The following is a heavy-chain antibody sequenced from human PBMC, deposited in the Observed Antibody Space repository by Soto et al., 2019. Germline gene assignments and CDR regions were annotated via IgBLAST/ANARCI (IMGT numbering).Heavy chain of an antibody. Sequence: QVQLVESGGGVVQPGRSLRLSCAASGFTFSSYGMHWVRQAPGKGLEWVAVISYDGSNKYYADSVKGRFTISRENSKNTLYLQMNSLRAEDTAVYYCAKDFLGEWELPHGMDGWGQGTTVTVSS. J-gene: IGHJ6*02. CDR3: AKDFLGEWELPHGMDG. CDR2: ISYDGSNK. V-gene: IGHV3-30*18. CDR1: GFTFSSYG. D-gene: IGHD1-26*01.